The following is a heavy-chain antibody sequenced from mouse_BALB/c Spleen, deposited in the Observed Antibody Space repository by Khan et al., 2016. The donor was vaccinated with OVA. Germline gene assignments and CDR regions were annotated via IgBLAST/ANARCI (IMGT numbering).Heavy chain of an antibody. J-gene: IGHJ3*01. CDR1: GFTFRNYG. Sequence: EVELVESGGDLVKPGGSLKPSCAASGFTFRNYGMSWVRQTPDKRLEWVATISSDGTYTYYPDSVKGRFTISRNNAKNTLYLQMSSLKSEDTAMYYCTSHLTGSFAYWGQGTLVTVSA. D-gene: IGHD4-1*01. CDR2: ISSDGTYT. V-gene: IGHV5-6*01. CDR3: TSHLTGSFAY.